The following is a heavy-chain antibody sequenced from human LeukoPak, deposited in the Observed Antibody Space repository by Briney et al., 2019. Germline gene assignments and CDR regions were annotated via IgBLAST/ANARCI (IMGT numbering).Heavy chain of an antibody. D-gene: IGHD3-22*01. J-gene: IGHJ4*02. V-gene: IGHV1-69-2*01. CDR1: GYTFTDYY. CDR3: ATDPHYYDSSDDY. CDR2: VNPEDGET. Sequence: ATVKISCKVSGYTFTDYYMHWVQQAPGKGLEWMGLVNPEDGETIYAEKFQGRVTITADTSTDTAYMELSSQRSEDTAVHYCATDPHYYDSSDDYWGQGTLVTVSS.